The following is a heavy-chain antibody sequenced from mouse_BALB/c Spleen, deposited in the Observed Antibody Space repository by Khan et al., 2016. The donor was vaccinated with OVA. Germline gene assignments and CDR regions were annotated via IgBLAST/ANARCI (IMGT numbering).Heavy chain of an antibody. CDR2: ISDGGSYT. D-gene: IGHD1-1*02. V-gene: IGHV5-4*02. CDR1: GFTFSDYY. CDR3: ARAGYGGLAY. J-gene: IGHJ3*01. Sequence: EVELVESGGGLVKPGGSLKLSCAASGFTFSDYYMYWVRQTPEKRLEWVATISDGGSYTYYPDSVKGRFTISRDNAKNNLYLKMSSLKSEDTAMYYCARAGYGGLAYWGQGTLVTVSA.